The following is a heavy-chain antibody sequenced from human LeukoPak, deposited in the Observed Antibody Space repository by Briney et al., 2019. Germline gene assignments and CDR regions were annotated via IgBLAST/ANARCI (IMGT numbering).Heavy chain of an antibody. CDR2: INHSGST. J-gene: IGHJ3*02. Sequence: PETLSLTCAVYGGSFSGYYWSWIRQPPGKGLEWIGEINHSGSTNYNPSLKSRVTISVDTSKNQFSLKLSSVTAADTAVYYCAKSHRYGGNRLNAFDIWGQGTMVTVSS. CDR3: AKSHRYGGNRLNAFDI. CDR1: GGSFSGYY. D-gene: IGHD4-23*01. V-gene: IGHV4-34*01.